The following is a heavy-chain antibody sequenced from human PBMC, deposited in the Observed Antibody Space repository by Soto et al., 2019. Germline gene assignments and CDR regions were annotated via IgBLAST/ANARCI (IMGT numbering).Heavy chain of an antibody. CDR1: GFTVSSNY. V-gene: IGHV3-53*01. Sequence: PGGSLRLSCAASGFTVSSNYMSWVRQGPGKGLEWVSVIYSGGSTYYADSVKGRFTISRDNSKSTLYLQMNSLRAEDTAVYYCARASGGYFRYFDYWGQGTLVTVSS. CDR3: ARASGGYFRYFDY. J-gene: IGHJ4*02. CDR2: IYSGGST. D-gene: IGHD3-10*01.